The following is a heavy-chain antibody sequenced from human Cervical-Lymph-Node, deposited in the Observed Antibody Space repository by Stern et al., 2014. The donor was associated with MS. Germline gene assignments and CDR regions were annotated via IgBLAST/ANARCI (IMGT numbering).Heavy chain of an antibody. V-gene: IGHV3-30*03. Sequence: VQLVESGGGVVQPGRSLTLSCAASGFSLSNSGMHWVRQAPAKGLDGVVCMSVVGGNKKYGDSVKGRFSISRDMANNTLFLQMNNLRPDDTAVYYCMGVGDAMHVWGQGTTVIVSS. CDR2: MSVVGGNK. J-gene: IGHJ6*02. CDR3: MGVGDAMHV. CDR1: GFSLSNSG.